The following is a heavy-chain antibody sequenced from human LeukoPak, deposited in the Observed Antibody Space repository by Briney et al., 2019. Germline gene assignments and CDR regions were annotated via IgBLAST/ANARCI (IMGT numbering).Heavy chain of an antibody. CDR3: AKDLSSVYYYYYHMDV. V-gene: IGHV3-9*01. J-gene: IGHJ6*03. Sequence: PGRSLRLSCAASGFTFDDYAMHWVRQAPGKGLEWVSGISWNSGSIGYADSVKGRFTISRDNAKNSLYLQMNSLRAEDTALYYCAKDLSSVYYYYYHMDVWGKGTTVTISS. CDR2: ISWNSGSI. CDR1: GFTFDDYA.